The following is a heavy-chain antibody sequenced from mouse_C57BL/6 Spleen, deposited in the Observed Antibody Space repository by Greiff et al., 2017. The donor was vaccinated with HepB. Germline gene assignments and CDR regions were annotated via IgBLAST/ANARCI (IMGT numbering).Heavy chain of an antibody. CDR3: ARADNAMDY. CDR2: IDPSDSYT. CDR1: GYTFTSYW. J-gene: IGHJ4*01. V-gene: IGHV1-50*01. Sequence: QVQLKESGAELVKPGASVKLSCKASGYTFTSYWMQWVKQRPGQGLEWIGEIDPSDSYTNYNQKFKGKATLTVDTSSSTAYMQLSSLTSEDSAVYYCARADNAMDYWGQGTSVTVSS.